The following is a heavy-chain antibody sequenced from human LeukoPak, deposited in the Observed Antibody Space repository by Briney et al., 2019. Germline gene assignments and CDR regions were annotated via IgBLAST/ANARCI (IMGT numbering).Heavy chain of an antibody. CDR1: GFMFSNYG. D-gene: IGHD2-15*01. Sequence: GGSLRLSCAASGFMFSNYGMHWVRQAPGKGLEWVAVIWYNGGTKYYGDSVKGRFTISRDNSKNTLYLQMNSLGAEDTAVYYCAKIVAGLDYWGQGTLVTVSS. CDR2: IWYNGGTK. V-gene: IGHV3-33*06. J-gene: IGHJ4*02. CDR3: AKIVAGLDY.